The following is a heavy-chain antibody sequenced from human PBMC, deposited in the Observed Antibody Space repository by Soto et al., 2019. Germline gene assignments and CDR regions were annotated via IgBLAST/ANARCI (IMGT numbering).Heavy chain of an antibody. CDR3: AAKYSGSYHYYYYGMDV. D-gene: IGHD1-26*01. V-gene: IGHV4-39*01. CDR2: IYYSGSS. Sequence: SETLSLTCSVSGGSISSRSYSWGWIRQPPGKGLEWIVTIYYSGSSNYDPSLKSRVTISVDTSKNQFSLKLSSVTAADTAVYYCAAKYSGSYHYYYYGMDVWGQGTTVTVS. CDR1: GGSISSRSYS. J-gene: IGHJ6*02.